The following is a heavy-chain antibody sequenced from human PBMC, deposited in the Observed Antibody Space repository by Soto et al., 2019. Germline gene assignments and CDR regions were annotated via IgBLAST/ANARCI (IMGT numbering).Heavy chain of an antibody. Sequence: QVQLVESGGGLVKPGGSLRLSCAVSGCTFSDYYMGWIRQAPGKGLEWVSYISSTGNTIYYADSVKGRFTISRDNAKKSLYLQSNSRRAEDTDVYYCARDFTGLDWYFDHWGRGTLVTVSS. D-gene: IGHD3-16*01. CDR3: ARDFTGLDWYFDH. CDR2: ISSTGNTI. V-gene: IGHV3-11*01. J-gene: IGHJ2*01. CDR1: GCTFSDYY.